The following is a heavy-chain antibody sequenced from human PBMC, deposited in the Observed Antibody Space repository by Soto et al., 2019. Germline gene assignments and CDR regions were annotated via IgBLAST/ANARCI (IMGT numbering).Heavy chain of an antibody. CDR1: GFTFSSYC. V-gene: IGHV3-33*01. D-gene: IGHD2-2*01. J-gene: IGHJ5*02. CDR2: IWYDGSNK. Sequence: EGSLRLSCAASGFTFSSYCMHLVRQAPGKGLECVSVIWYDGSNKYYADSVKGRFTISRYNSKNTLYLQMNSLRAEYTAVCYCARDTYYCSSTSRPGRFDPWAQGTLVTVSS. CDR3: ARDTYYCSSTSRPGRFDP.